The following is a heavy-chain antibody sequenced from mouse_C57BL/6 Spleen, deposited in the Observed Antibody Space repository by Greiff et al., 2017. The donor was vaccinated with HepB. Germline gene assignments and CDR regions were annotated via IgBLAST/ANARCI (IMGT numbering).Heavy chain of an antibody. CDR3: ARWTPLEGYFDV. J-gene: IGHJ1*03. CDR1: GYTFTSYW. CDR2: INPSNGGT. V-gene: IGHV1-53*01. Sequence: VQLQQSGTELVKPGASVKLSCKASGYTFTSYWMHWVKQRPGQGLEWIGNINPSNGGTNYNEKFKSKATLTVDKSSSTAYMQLSSLTSEDSAVYYCARWTPLEGYFDVWGTGTTVTVSS.